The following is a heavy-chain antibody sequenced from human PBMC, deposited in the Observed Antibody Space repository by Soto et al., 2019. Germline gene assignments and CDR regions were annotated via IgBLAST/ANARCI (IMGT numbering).Heavy chain of an antibody. CDR2: IYYSGST. D-gene: IGHD5-18*01. J-gene: IGHJ4*02. Sequence: PSETLSLTCTVSGDSLSSGGYYWSGIRQHPGKGLEWIGYIYYSGSTYYNPSLKSRVTISVDTSKNQFSLKLSSVTAADTAVYYCARAIQIWLPDYWGQGTLVTVSS. V-gene: IGHV4-31*03. CDR3: ARAIQIWLPDY. CDR1: GDSLSSGGYY.